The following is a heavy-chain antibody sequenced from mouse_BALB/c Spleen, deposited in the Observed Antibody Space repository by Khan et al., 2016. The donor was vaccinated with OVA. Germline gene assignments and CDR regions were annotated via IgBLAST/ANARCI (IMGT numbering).Heavy chain of an antibody. CDR3: ARYGNYFDD. J-gene: IGHJ2*01. Sequence: EVQLVESGPGLVKPSQTVSLTCTVTGISITTGTYRWSWIRQFPGNKLEWIGYIYYSGTITYNPSLTSRTTITRDTSKNQFFLEMNSLTAEDTATDYCARYGNYFDDWGQGTTLTVSS. CDR1: GISITTGTYR. D-gene: IGHD2-10*02. V-gene: IGHV3-5*02. CDR2: IYYSGTI.